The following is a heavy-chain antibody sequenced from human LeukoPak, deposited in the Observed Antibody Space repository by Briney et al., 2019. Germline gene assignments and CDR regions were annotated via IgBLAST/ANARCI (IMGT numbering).Heavy chain of an antibody. D-gene: IGHD1-26*01. V-gene: IGHV1-46*01. CDR3: ARDNKWEIFAFDY. Sequence: ASVKVSCKASGYTFTSYYMHWVRQAPGQGLEWMGKINPSDGSTRYAQKFQGRITITADESTSTAYMELSSLRSEDTAVYYCARDNKWEIFAFDYWGQGTLVTVSS. CDR1: GYTFTSYY. J-gene: IGHJ4*02. CDR2: INPSDGST.